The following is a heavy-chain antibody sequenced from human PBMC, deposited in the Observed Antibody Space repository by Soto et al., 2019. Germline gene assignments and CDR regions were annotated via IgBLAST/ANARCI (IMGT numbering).Heavy chain of an antibody. D-gene: IGHD1-26*01. CDR2: INAGNGNT. CDR1: GYTFTSYG. V-gene: IGHV1-3*01. CDR3: ARDVGKNWFDP. J-gene: IGHJ5*02. Sequence: ASVKVSCKASGYTFTSYGISWVRQAPGQRLEWMGWINAGNGNTKYSQKFQGRVTITRDTSASTAYMELSSLRSEDTAVYYCARDVGKNWFDPWGQGTLVTVSS.